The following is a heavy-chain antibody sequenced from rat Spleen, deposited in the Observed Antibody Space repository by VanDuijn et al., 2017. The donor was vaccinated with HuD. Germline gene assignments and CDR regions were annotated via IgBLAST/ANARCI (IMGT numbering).Heavy chain of an antibody. J-gene: IGHJ4*01. D-gene: IGHD1-12*01. Sequence: EVQLAESGGGLVQPGRSLKRSCVASGFTFNNYWLTSVRQAPGMGLEWIASISNARGITYYPDSVRDRFTISRYNANRTLYLQMDSLKSDDPATYYCVRHGRCFTTYYYVMHPRCQLSSVTVS. CDR2: ISNARGIT. V-gene: IGHV5-31*01. CDR3: VRHGRCFTTYYYVMHP. CDR1: GFTFNNYW.